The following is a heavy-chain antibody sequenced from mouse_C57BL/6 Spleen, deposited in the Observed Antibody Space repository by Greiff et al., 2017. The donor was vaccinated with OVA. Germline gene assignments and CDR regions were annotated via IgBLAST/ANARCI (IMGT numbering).Heavy chain of an antibody. D-gene: IGHD4-1*01. CDR3: TTANWDERNYFDY. V-gene: IGHV14-4*01. J-gene: IGHJ2*01. Sequence: VHVKQSGAELVRPGASVKLSCTASGFNIKDDYMHWVKQRPEQGLEWIGWIDPENGDTESASKFQGKATITADTSSNTAYLPLSSLTSEDTAVYYWTTANWDERNYFDYGGQGTTLTVSS. CDR1: GFNIKDDY. CDR2: IDPENGDT.